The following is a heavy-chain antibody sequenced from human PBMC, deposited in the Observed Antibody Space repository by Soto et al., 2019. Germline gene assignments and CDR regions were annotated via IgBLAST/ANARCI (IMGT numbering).Heavy chain of an antibody. J-gene: IGHJ6*02. CDR2: IYTSGST. D-gene: IGHD1-26*01. V-gene: IGHV4-4*07. Sequence: SETLSLTCTVSGGSISSYYWSWTRQPAGKGLEWIGRIYTSGSTNYNPSLKSRVTMSVDTSKNQFSLKLGSVTAADTAVYYCARETPLREYGMDVWGQGTTVTVSS. CDR1: GGSISSYY. CDR3: ARETPLREYGMDV.